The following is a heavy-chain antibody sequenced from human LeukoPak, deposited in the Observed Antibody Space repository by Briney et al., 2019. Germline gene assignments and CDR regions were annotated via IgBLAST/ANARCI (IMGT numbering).Heavy chain of an antibody. CDR2: IYYSGST. D-gene: IGHD2-2*01. CDR3: AGYQLLSSYYYMDV. Sequence: SETLSLTCTVSGGSISSSSYYWSWIRQPPGKGLEWIVYIYYSGSTNYNPSLKSRVTISVDTSKNQFSLKLSSVTAADTAVYYCAGYQLLSSYYYMDVWGKGTTVTVS. V-gene: IGHV4-61*01. CDR1: GGSISSSSYY. J-gene: IGHJ6*03.